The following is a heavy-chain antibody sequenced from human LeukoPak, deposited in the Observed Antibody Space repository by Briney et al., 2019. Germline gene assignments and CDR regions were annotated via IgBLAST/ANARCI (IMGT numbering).Heavy chain of an antibody. CDR2: INHSGST. CDR1: GGSFSGYY. CDR3: ARVSEVHYFDY. Sequence: SETLSLNCAVYGGSFSGYYWSWLRQPPGRGLEWIGEINHSGSTNYNPSLKSRVTISVDTSKNQFSLSLSSVTAADTAVYYCARVSEVHYFDYWGQGTLVTVSS. J-gene: IGHJ4*02. V-gene: IGHV4-34*01.